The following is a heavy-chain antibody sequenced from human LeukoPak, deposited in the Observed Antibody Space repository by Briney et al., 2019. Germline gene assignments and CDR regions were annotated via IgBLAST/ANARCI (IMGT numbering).Heavy chain of an antibody. CDR2: INHSGST. CDR1: GGSFSGYY. D-gene: IGHD4-17*01. CDR3: ARRERATVTTQFDP. J-gene: IGHJ5*02. Sequence: PSETLSLTCAVYGGSFSGYYWSWIRQPPGKGPEWIGEINHSGSTNYNPSLKSRVTISVDTSKNQFSLKLSSVTAADTAVYCWARRERATVTTQFDPWGQGTLVTVSS. V-gene: IGHV4-34*01.